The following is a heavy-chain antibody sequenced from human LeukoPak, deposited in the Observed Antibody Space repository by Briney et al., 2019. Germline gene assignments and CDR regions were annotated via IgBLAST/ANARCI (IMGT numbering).Heavy chain of an antibody. D-gene: IGHD2-15*01. J-gene: IGHJ5*02. Sequence: SETLSLTCTVSGGSISSYYWSWIRQPPGKGLEWIGYIYYSGSTNYNPSLKSRVTISVDTSKNQFSLKLSSVTAADTAVYYCARVKGVVAVNWFDPWGQGTLVTVSP. CDR2: IYYSGST. V-gene: IGHV4-59*01. CDR1: GGSISSYY. CDR3: ARVKGVVAVNWFDP.